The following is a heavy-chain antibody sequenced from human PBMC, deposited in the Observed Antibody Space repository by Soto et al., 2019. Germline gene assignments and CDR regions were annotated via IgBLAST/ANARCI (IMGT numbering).Heavy chain of an antibody. CDR1: GGSISSGGYY. CDR2: IYYSGST. J-gene: IGHJ4*02. Sequence: PSETLSLTCTVSGGSISSGGYYWSWIRQHPGKGLEWIGYIYYSGSTYYNPSLKSRVTISVDTSKNQFSLKLSSVTAADTAVYYCARDGSGSYSNPQPFDYWGQGTLVTVS. CDR3: ARDGSGSYSNPQPFDY. D-gene: IGHD3-10*01. V-gene: IGHV4-31*03.